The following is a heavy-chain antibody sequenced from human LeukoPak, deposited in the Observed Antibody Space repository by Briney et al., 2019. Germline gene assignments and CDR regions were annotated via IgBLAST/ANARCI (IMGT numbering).Heavy chain of an antibody. CDR3: AKGSTDDNYWGNHYFDY. D-gene: IGHD7-27*01. CDR1: GFTFSSYD. Sequence: GGSLRLSCAASGFTFSSYDMSWVRQAPGKGLEWVSVISGNGGSAYYPDSVKGRFTISRDNSKNTLYLQLNSLRAEDTAVYYCAKGSTDDNYWGNHYFDYWGQGTLVTVSS. V-gene: IGHV3-23*01. CDR2: ISGNGGSA. J-gene: IGHJ4*02.